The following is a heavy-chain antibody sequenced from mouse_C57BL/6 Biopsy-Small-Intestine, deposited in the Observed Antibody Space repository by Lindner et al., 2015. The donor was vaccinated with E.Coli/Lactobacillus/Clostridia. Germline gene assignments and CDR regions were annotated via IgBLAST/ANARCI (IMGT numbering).Heavy chain of an antibody. CDR3: ARGGSFSNYRYFDV. V-gene: IGHV1-82*01. CDR1: GYAFSSSW. D-gene: IGHD2-5*01. CDR2: ISPGDGNT. Sequence: VQLQESGPELVKPGASVKISCKASGYAFSSSWMNWVKQRPGKGLEWIGRISPGDGNTNYNGRFKDKATLTADKSSSTAYIQLSSLTSEDSAVYFCARGGSFSNYRYFDVWGAGTTVTVSS. J-gene: IGHJ1*01.